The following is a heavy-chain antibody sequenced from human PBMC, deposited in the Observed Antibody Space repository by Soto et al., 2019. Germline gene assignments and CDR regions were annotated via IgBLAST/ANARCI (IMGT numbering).Heavy chain of an antibody. CDR1: GGSISSSSYY. V-gene: IGHV4-39*01. Sequence: SETLSLTCTVSGGSISSSSYYWGWIRQPPGKGLEWIGSIYYSGSTYYKPSLKSRVTISVDTSKNQFSLKLSSVTAADTAVYYCARTRQGVTIDYWGQGTLVTVSS. D-gene: IGHD2-8*01. CDR3: ARTRQGVTIDY. J-gene: IGHJ4*02. CDR2: IYYSGST.